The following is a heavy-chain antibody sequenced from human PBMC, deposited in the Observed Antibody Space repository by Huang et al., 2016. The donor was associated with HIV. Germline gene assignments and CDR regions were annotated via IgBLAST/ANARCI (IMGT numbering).Heavy chain of an antibody. CDR2: INSDVSKT. J-gene: IGHJ6*02. CDR3: ARVRGTMSTTIYYYYGMDV. V-gene: IGHV3-74*01. D-gene: IGHD3-10*01. Sequence: EVQLVESGGGLVQPGGSLRLSCAASGFTFSNYWMYWVRQGPGKGLGWVVRINSDVSKTNYADSVEGRFTISRDNTKNTLYLQMNSLRVEDTAVYYCARVRGTMSTTIYYYYGMDVWGQGTTVTVSS. CDR1: GFTFSNYW.